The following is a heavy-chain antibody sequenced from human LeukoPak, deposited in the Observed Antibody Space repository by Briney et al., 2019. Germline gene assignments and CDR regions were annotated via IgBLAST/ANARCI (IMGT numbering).Heavy chain of an antibody. J-gene: IGHJ4*02. Sequence: ASVKVSCKASGYTFTGYYMHWVRQAPGQGLEWMGWINPNSGGTNYAQKFQGRVTMTRDTSISTAYMELSRLRSDDTAVYYCARDGPQADYDILTGYYGWANHQTDYWGQGTLVTVSS. CDR1: GYTFTGYY. D-gene: IGHD3-9*01. CDR3: ARDGPQADYDILTGYYGWANHQTDY. CDR2: INPNSGGT. V-gene: IGHV1-2*02.